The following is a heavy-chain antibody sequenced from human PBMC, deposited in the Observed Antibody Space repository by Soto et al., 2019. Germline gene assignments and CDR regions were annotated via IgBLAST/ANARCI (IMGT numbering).Heavy chain of an antibody. D-gene: IGHD6-13*01. J-gene: IGHJ5*02. CDR2: IYSGGST. Sequence: PGGSLRLSCAASGFTVSSNYMSWVRQAPGKGLEWVSVIYSGGSTYYADSVKGRFTISRDNSKNTLYLQMNSLRAEDTAVYYCASGAAGTFLRFDPWGQGTLVTVSS. CDR1: GFTVSSNY. CDR3: ASGAAGTFLRFDP. V-gene: IGHV3-66*01.